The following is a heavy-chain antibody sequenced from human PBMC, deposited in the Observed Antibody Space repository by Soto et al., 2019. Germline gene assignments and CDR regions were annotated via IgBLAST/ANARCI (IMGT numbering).Heavy chain of an antibody. CDR1: GFTFSSYA. CDR3: AKGGTLEQPHDFWSGYSGGAYYYYYMDV. J-gene: IGHJ6*03. Sequence: EVQLLESGGGLVQPGGSLRLSCAASGFTFSSYAMSWVRQAPGKGLEWVSAISGSGGSTYYADSVKGRFTISRDNSKNTLYLQMNSPRAADTAVYYCAKGGTLEQPHDFWSGYSGGAYYYYYMDVWGKGTTVTVSS. V-gene: IGHV3-23*01. D-gene: IGHD3-3*01. CDR2: ISGSGGST.